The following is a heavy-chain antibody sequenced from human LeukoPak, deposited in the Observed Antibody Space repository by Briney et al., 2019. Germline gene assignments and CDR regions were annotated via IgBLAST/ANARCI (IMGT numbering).Heavy chain of an antibody. Sequence: GGSLRLSCAPSGFTLSSYAMSCVPHAPGKGLEWVSAISGSSDCTYYADSGKGRFTISRDNTKNTLYLQMNSVRAEDTALYYCAKGGSYQLPRYFDYWGQGTLVTVSS. J-gene: IGHJ4*02. V-gene: IGHV3-23*01. CDR2: ISGSSDCT. CDR1: GFTLSSYA. D-gene: IGHD1-26*01. CDR3: AKGGSYQLPRYFDY.